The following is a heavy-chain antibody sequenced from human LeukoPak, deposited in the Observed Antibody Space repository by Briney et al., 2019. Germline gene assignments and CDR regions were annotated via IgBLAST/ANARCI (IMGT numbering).Heavy chain of an antibody. CDR1: GFSFRSYA. D-gene: IGHD6-19*01. V-gene: IGHV3-23*01. Sequence: GGSLRHSCAASGFSFRSYAMSWVRQAPGKGLEWVSGITGSGGSTNYADSVKGRFTISRDNSKNTLYLQMSSLRAEDTAVYYCTGGGWSTDAFDIWGQGTMVTVSS. CDR2: ITGSGGST. CDR3: TGGGWSTDAFDI. J-gene: IGHJ3*02.